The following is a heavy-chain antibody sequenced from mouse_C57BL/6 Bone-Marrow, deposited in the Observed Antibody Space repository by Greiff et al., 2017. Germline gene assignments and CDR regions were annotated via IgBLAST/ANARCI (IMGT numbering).Heavy chain of an antibody. V-gene: IGHV5-4*03. Sequence: EVKLVESGGGLVKPGGSLKLSCAASGFTFSSYAMSWVRQTPEKRLEWVATISDDGSYTYYPDNVKGRFTISRDNAKNNLYLQMSHLKSEDTAMYYCARDYYENFDYWGQGTTLTVSS. CDR3: ARDYYENFDY. CDR1: GFTFSSYA. J-gene: IGHJ2*01. CDR2: ISDDGSYT. D-gene: IGHD1-1*01.